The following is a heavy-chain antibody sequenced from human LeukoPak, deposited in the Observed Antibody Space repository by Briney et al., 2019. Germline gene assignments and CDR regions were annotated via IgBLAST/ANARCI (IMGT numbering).Heavy chain of an antibody. D-gene: IGHD1-26*01. CDR3: ARDASYYGRIDY. J-gene: IGHJ4*02. Sequence: GGSLRLSCAASGFTVSSNYMSWVRQAPGKGLEWVSVIYSGGSTYYADSVKGRFTISRDNAKNSLYLQMNSLRAEDTAVYYCARDASYYGRIDYWGQGTLVTVSS. CDR1: GFTVSSNY. V-gene: IGHV3-66*01. CDR2: IYSGGST.